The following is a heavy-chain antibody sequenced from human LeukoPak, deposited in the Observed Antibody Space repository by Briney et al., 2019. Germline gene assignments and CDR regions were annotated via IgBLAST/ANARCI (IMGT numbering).Heavy chain of an antibody. CDR3: ARAIAAAKEWFDP. J-gene: IGHJ5*02. V-gene: IGHV3-7*04. CDR1: GFTFSSYW. Sequence: GGSLRLSCAASGFTFSSYWMSWVRQAPGKGLEWVANIKQDGSEKYYVDSVKGRFTISRDNAKNSLYLQMNGLRAEDTAVYYCARAIAAAKEWFDPWGQGALVTVSS. D-gene: IGHD6-13*01. CDR2: IKQDGSEK.